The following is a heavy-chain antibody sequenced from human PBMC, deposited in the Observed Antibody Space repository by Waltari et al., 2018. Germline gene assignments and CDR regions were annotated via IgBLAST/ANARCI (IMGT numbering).Heavy chain of an antibody. CDR2: IKSKTDGGTT. J-gene: IGHJ4*02. CDR1: GFTFSNAW. V-gene: IGHV3-15*01. CDR3: TTSQVRVTMIVVVADY. Sequence: EVQLVESGGGLVKPGGSLRLSCAASGFTFSNAWMSWVRQAPGKGLEWVGRIKSKTDGGTTDYAAPVKGRFTISRDDSKNTLYLQMNSLKTEDTAVYYCTTSQVRVTMIVVVADYWGQGTLVTVSS. D-gene: IGHD3-22*01.